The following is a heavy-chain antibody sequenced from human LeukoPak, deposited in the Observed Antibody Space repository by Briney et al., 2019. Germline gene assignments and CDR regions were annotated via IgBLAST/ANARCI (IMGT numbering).Heavy chain of an antibody. J-gene: IGHJ6*03. Sequence: PSETLSLTCAVSGYSISSGYYWGWIRQPPGKGLEWIGSIYHSGSTYYNPSLKSRVTISVDTSKNQFSLKLSSVTAADTAVYYCARVLAYCGGDCPYYYYYYMDVWGKGTTVTVSS. CDR1: GYSISSGYY. D-gene: IGHD2-21*01. CDR2: IYHSGST. V-gene: IGHV4-38-2*01. CDR3: ARVLAYCGGDCPYYYYYYMDV.